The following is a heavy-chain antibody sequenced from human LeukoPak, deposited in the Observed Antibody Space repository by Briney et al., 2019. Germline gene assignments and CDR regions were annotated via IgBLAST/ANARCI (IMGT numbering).Heavy chain of an antibody. CDR2: TYHRSKLYN. D-gene: IGHD5-12*01. V-gene: IGHV6-1*01. J-gene: IGHJ4*02. Sequence: SQTLSLTCAVSGDILSSNSAAWNWIRQSPSRGLEWLGRTYHRSKLYNDYAVSVKSRITINPDTSKNQFSLQLNSVTPEDTAMYYCARDRWGDSGYAYFDYRGQGTLVTVPS. CDR3: ARDRWGDSGYAYFDY. CDR1: GDILSSNSAA.